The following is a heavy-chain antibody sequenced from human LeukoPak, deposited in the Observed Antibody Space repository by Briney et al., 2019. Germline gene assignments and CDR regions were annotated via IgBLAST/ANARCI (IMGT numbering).Heavy chain of an antibody. V-gene: IGHV3-11*01. CDR2: ISSSGSTI. CDR1: GFTFSDYY. CDR3: ARASAMIVVVSKHFDY. J-gene: IGHJ4*02. D-gene: IGHD3-22*01. Sequence: GGSLRLSCAASGFTFSDYYMSWIRQAPGKGLEWVSYISSSGSTIYYADSVKGRFTISRDNAKNSLYLQMNSLRAEDTAIYYCARASAMIVVVSKHFDYWGQGTLVTVSS.